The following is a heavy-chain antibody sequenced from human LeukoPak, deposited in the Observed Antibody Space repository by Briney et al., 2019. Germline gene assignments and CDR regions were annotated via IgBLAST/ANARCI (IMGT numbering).Heavy chain of an antibody. CDR1: GFTLSSYG. CDR2: IWYDGSNK. CDR3: ARDLEWLLSTWGMPDY. V-gene: IGHV3-33*01. D-gene: IGHD3-3*01. Sequence: RSPRLSCAAAGFTLSSYGLPWGRQGPGQGLGGGGGIWYDGSNKYYADSVKGRFTISRDNSKNTLYLQMNSLRAEDTAVYYCARDLEWLLSTWGMPDYWGQGTLVTVSS. J-gene: IGHJ4*02.